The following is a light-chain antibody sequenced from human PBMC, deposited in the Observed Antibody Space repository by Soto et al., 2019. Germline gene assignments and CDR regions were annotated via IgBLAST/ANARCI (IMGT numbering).Light chain of an antibody. J-gene: IGKJ1*01. CDR2: KAS. Sequence: DIQMTQSASTLSGSVGDRVTITCRASQTISSWLAWYQQKPGKAPKLLIHKASSLQSGVPSRFSGSGSGTDFTLTISSLHPDDFATYYCQQYNSYSPTFGQGTKVDIK. V-gene: IGKV1-5*03. CDR3: QQYNSYSPT. CDR1: QTISSW.